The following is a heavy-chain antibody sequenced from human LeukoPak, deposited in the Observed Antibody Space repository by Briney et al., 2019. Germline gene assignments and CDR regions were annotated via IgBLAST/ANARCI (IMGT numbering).Heavy chain of an antibody. J-gene: IGHJ4*02. CDR1: GFTLGRFV. V-gene: IGHV3-23*01. Sequence: PAGSLRLSCAASGFTLGRFVMSWVRQAPGQGLVWVSSISAGGHNTYYADSVKGRFTISRDISKNTLYLQMDCLRAEDTAVYYCAKLPPRAVLVSDHWGQGTLVTVSS. D-gene: IGHD2-8*02. CDR2: ISAGGHNT. CDR3: AKLPPRAVLVSDH.